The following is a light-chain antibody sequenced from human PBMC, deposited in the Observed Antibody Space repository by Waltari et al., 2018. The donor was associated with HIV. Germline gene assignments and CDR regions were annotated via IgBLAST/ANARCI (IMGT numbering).Light chain of an antibody. CDR3: LQDYNYPLT. CDR2: TAS. Sequence: AIQLTPSPSSLSASVGDRVTITCQASQGIRNDLGRFQHKPRKAPKRLIYTASSLQNWVPSRFSGSGSGTDFTLTISNLQPEDFATYYCLQDYNYPLTFGQGTKVEIK. J-gene: IGKJ1*01. V-gene: IGKV1-6*01. CDR1: QGIRND.